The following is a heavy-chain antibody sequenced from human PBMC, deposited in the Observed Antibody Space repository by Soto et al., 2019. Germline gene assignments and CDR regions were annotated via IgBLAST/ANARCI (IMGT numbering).Heavy chain of an antibody. CDR2: IIPILGIA. CDR3: ARALSVYLGYGSGSKGDWFDP. D-gene: IGHD3-10*01. CDR1: GGTFSSYT. V-gene: IGHV1-69*02. Sequence: QVQLVQSGAEVKKPGSSVKVSCKASGGTFSSYTISWVRQAPGQGLEWMGRIIPILGIANYAQKFQGRVTITADKSTSTAYMELKSQRSEDTAVYYCARALSVYLGYGSGSKGDWFDPGGQGTLVTVSS. J-gene: IGHJ5*02.